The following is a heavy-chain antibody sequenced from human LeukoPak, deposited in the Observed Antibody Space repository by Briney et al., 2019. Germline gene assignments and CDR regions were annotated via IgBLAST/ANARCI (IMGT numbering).Heavy chain of an antibody. CDR3: ARDGTSGWYGTPHY. V-gene: IGHV3-30-3*01. CDR2: ISYDGSNK. Sequence: GGSLRLSCAASGFTFSSYAMHWFRQAPGKGLEWVAVISYDGSNKYYADSVKGRFTISRDNSKNTLYLQMNSLRAEDTAVYYCARDGTSGWYGTPHYWGQGTLVTVSS. D-gene: IGHD6-19*01. CDR1: GFTFSSYA. J-gene: IGHJ4*02.